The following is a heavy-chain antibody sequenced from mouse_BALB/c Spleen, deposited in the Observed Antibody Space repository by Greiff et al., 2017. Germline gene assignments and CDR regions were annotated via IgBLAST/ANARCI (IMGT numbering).Heavy chain of an antibody. V-gene: IGHV7-3*02. J-gene: IGHJ2*01. CDR3: ARDSPFYGSPFDY. Sequence: EVKLMESGGGLVQPGGSLRLSCATSGFTFTDYYMSWVRQPPGKALEWLGFIRNKANGYTTEYSASVKGRFTISRDNSQSILYLQMNTLRAEDSATYYCARDSPFYGSPFDYWGQGTTLTVSS. CDR2: IRNKANGYTT. CDR1: GFTFTDYY. D-gene: IGHD1-1*01.